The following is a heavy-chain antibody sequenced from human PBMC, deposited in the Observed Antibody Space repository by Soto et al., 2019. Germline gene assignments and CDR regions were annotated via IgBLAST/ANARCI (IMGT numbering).Heavy chain of an antibody. CDR1: GGSFSGYY. Sequence: PSETLSLTCAVYGGSFSGYYWSWIRQPPGKGLEWIGEINHSGSTNYNPSLKSRVTISVDTSKNQFSLKLSSVTAADTAVYYCARAGLGGSGSYYSYFDYWGQGTLVTVSS. D-gene: IGHD3-10*01. V-gene: IGHV4-34*01. CDR3: ARAGLGGSGSYYSYFDY. J-gene: IGHJ4*02. CDR2: INHSGST.